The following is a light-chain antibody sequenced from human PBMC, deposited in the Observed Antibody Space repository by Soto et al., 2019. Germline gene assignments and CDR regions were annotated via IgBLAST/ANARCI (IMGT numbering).Light chain of an antibody. V-gene: IGLV1-44*01. J-gene: IGLJ1*01. CDR1: SSNIGSNT. CDR2: ANN. CDR3: AAWDDSLNGYV. Sequence: QSVLTQPPSASGTPGQMVTISCSGSSSNIGSNTVSWYQQLPGTAPKLLIYANNQRPSGVPDRVSGSKSGTSASLAISGLQSEDEADYYWAAWDDSLNGYVFGSGTKLTVL.